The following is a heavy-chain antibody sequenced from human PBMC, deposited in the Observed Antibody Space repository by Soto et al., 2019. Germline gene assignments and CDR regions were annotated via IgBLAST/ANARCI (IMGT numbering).Heavy chain of an antibody. CDR2: INHSGNT. Sequence: PSETLSLTGSIYGGSFSGYDWSWIRQPPWKGLEWIGEINHSGNTNYNPSLKSRVTISVDTSNNQFSLKLNSVTAADTAVYYCASSGPAVINCFYYPGMEVCVRLTTVAFCS. V-gene: IGHV4-34*01. D-gene: IGHD2-2*01. CDR1: GGSFSGYD. J-gene: IGHJ6*02. CDR3: ASSGPAVINCFYYPGMEV.